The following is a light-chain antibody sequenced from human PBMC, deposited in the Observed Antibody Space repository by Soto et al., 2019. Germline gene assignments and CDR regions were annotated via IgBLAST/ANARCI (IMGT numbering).Light chain of an antibody. CDR1: QSVSNN. CDR2: YAS. V-gene: IGKV3-15*01. J-gene: IGKJ5*01. CDR3: RQYDSSPIT. Sequence: EIMMTQSLATLSVSPGERATLSCRASQSVSNNVAWYQQKPGQAPRLLIYYASTRATGIPARFSGSGSGTEFTLTLSSLQSEDFAVYYCRQYDSSPITFGQGTRLEIK.